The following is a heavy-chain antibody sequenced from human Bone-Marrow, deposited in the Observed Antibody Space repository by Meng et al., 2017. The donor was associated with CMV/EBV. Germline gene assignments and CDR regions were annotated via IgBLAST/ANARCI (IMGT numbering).Heavy chain of an antibody. J-gene: IGHJ4*02. D-gene: IGHD1-7*01. Sequence: GGSLRLSCAASGFTFSDYYMSWIRQAPGKGLEWVSYISSSGSTIYYADSVKGRFTISRDNAKNSLYLQMNSLRAEDTAVYYCASGPWYNWNYYFDYWGQGTLVTVSS. CDR3: ASGPWYNWNYYFDY. V-gene: IGHV3-11*01. CDR2: ISSSGSTI. CDR1: GFTFSDYY.